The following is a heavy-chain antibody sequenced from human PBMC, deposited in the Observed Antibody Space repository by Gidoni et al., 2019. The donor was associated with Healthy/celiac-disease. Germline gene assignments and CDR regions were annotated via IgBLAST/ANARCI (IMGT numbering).Heavy chain of an antibody. V-gene: IGHV1-8*01. CDR3: ARGRESYDFWSGYYTNDAFDI. D-gene: IGHD3-3*01. CDR2: MNPNSGNT. J-gene: IGHJ3*02. CDR1: GYNFTSYD. Sequence: QVQLVQSGAEVKKPGASVKVSCKASGYNFTSYDINWVRQATGQGLEWMGWMNPNSGNTGYAQKFQGRVTMTRNTSISTAYMELSSLRSEDTAVYYCARGRESYDFWSGYYTNDAFDIWGQGTMVTVSS.